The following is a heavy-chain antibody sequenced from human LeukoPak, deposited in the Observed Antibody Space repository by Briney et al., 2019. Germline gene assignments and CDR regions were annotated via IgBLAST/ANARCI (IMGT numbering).Heavy chain of an antibody. CDR1: GFTFSSYG. CDR2: ISGSGGST. V-gene: IGHV3-23*01. J-gene: IGHJ6*04. D-gene: IGHD3-10*02. CDR3: AELGITMIGGV. Sequence: GGTLRLSCAASGFTFSSYGMSWVRQAPGKGLEWVSAISGSGGSTYYADSVKGWFTISRDNAKNSLYLQMNSLRAEDTAVYYCAELGITMIGGVWGKGTTVTISS.